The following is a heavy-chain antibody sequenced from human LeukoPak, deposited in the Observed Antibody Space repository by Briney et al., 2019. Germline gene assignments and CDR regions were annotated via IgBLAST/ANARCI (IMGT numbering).Heavy chain of an antibody. J-gene: IGHJ3*02. CDR2: INSHGSSA. CDR3: ARASSGYWRDAFDI. CDR1: GFTFSSYW. V-gene: IGHV3-74*01. Sequence: PGGSLRLSCAASGFTFSSYWMHWVRQAPGKGLVWVSRINSHGSSASYADSVKGRFTISRDNAKNTLYLQMTSLRAEDTAVYYCARASSGYWRDAFDIWGQGTMVTVSS. D-gene: IGHD3-22*01.